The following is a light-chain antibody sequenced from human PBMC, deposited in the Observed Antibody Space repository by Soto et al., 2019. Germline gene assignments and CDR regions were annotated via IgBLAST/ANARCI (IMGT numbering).Light chain of an antibody. CDR1: HSVSSY. CDR2: DAY. CDR3: QQRHMWPIT. Sequence: EIVLPQSPPPLSLSPGARATPSFRASHSVSSYLAWYQQKPGQAPRLLIYDAYNRATGIPPRFSGSGSGTDFTLTISSLEPEDSAVYYCQQRHMWPITFGQGTRLEIK. V-gene: IGKV3-11*01. J-gene: IGKJ5*01.